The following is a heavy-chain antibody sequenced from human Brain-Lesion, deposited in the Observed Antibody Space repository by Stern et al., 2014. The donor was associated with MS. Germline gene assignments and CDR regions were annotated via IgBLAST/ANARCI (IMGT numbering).Heavy chain of an antibody. J-gene: IGHJ4*02. CDR1: GGSIGRSSYY. D-gene: IGHD6-19*01. V-gene: IGHV4-39*02. CDR2: IFYTGST. CDR3: ARGAGVFDS. Sequence: QVQLQESGPGLVKPSETLSLTCTVSGGSIGRSSYYWGWIRQPPGKGLEWIGNIFYTGSTFYDPSPKSRVTLSVDPSHHPFPLGLTSGTAADTAVYYCARGAGVFDSWGQGTLVTVSP.